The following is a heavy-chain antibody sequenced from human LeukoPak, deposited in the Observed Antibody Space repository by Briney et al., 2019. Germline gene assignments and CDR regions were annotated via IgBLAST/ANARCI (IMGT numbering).Heavy chain of an antibody. D-gene: IGHD1-26*01. J-gene: IGHJ6*03. CDR3: ARALAWGGSSYSYYYMDV. V-gene: IGHV1-8*01. CDR1: GYTFSDYD. Sequence: ASVKVSCKASGYTFSDYDINCAPQATGQALQWMGWINPNSDNAGYAQKYQGKVTMTRNTSITTAYNELNNLRTQNTTVYYCARALAWGGSSYSYYYMDVWDKGTTVTVSS. CDR2: INPNSDNA.